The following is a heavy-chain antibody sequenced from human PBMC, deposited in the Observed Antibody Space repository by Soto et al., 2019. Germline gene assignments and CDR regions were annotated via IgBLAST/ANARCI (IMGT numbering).Heavy chain of an antibody. CDR1: GGSISSGGYY. D-gene: IGHD4-17*01. CDR3: ARGTSDYHWFDP. Sequence: PSETLSLTCTVSGGSISSGGYYWSWIRQHPGKGLEWIGYIYYSGSTYYNPSLKSRVTISVDTSKNQFSLKLSSVTAADTAVYYCARGTSDYHWFDPWDQGTLVTVSS. V-gene: IGHV4-31*03. CDR2: IYYSGST. J-gene: IGHJ5*02.